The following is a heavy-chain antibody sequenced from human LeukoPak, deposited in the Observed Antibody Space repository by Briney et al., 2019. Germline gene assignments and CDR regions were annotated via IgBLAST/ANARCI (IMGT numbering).Heavy chain of an antibody. V-gene: IGHV3-7*01. Sequence: GGSLRLSCAASGFTFSHAWMSWVRQAPGKGLEWVANIDQHGSEKHFVDSVKGRFTISRDNAKNSVFLEMNSLRAEDTAVYYCARGTNAYPGSDYWGQGTLVTVSS. CDR2: IDQHGSEK. D-gene: IGHD1-14*01. CDR1: GFTFSHAW. J-gene: IGHJ4*02. CDR3: ARGTNAYPGSDY.